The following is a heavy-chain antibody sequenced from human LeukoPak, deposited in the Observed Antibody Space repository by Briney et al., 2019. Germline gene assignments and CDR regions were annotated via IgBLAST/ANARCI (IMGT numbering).Heavy chain of an antibody. CDR1: GGSFSGYY. CDR2: INHSGST. CDR3: ARGPTVTTLYSFDY. Sequence: SETLSLTCAVYGGSFSGYYWSWIRQPPGKGLEWIGEINHSGSTNYNPSLKGRVTISVDTSKNQFSLKLSSVTAADTAVYYCARGPTVTTLYSFDYWGQGTLVTVSS. J-gene: IGHJ4*02. V-gene: IGHV4-34*01. D-gene: IGHD4-17*01.